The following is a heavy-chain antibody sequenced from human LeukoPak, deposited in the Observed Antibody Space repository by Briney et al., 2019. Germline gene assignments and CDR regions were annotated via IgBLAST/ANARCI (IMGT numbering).Heavy chain of an antibody. CDR3: AKRAAGYSYGADYFDY. V-gene: IGHV3-30*02. J-gene: IGHJ4*02. CDR2: IRYDGTNK. Sequence: PGGSLRLSCAASGFTFSSYAMSWVRQAPGKGLEWVAFIRYDGTNKYYADSVKGRFTISRDNFKNTLYLEMNSLRAEDTAVYYCAKRAAGYSYGADYFDYWGQGTLVTVSS. D-gene: IGHD5-18*01. CDR1: GFTFSSYA.